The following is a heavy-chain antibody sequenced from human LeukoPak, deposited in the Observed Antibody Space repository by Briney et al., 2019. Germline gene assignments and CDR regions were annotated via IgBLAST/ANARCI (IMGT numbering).Heavy chain of an antibody. J-gene: IGHJ4*02. CDR2: ISGSGNVI. CDR3: ARVGYYDSSGPLDY. D-gene: IGHD3-22*01. Sequence: GGSLRLSCEASGFTFSSYEMHWVRQAPGEGLEWVSFISGSGNVIYYADSVKGRFTISRDNSKNTLYLQMNSLRAEDTAVYYCARVGYYDSSGPLDYWGQGTLVTVSS. V-gene: IGHV3-48*03. CDR1: GFTFSSYE.